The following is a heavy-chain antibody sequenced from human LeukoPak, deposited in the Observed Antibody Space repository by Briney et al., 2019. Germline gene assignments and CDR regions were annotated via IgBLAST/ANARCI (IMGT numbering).Heavy chain of an antibody. CDR3: ARTFSGGSYLFDY. V-gene: IGHV2-70*04. D-gene: IGHD2-15*01. Sequence: ESGPTLVNPTQTLTLTCTFSGFLLSTSGMRVSWIRQPPGKALEWLARIDWDDDKFYSTSLKTRLTISKDTSKNQVVLTMTNVDPVDTATYYCARTFSGGSYLFDYWGQGTLVTVSS. CDR2: IDWDDDK. CDR1: GFLLSTSGMR. J-gene: IGHJ4*02.